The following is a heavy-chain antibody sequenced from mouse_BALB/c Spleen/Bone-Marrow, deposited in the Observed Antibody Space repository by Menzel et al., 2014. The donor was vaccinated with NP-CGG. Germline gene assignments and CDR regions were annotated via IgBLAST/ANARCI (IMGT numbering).Heavy chain of an antibody. Sequence: VQLQQSGPGLVAPSQSLSITCTASGFSLTNYGVHWVRQPPGKGLEWLGVIWAGGSTNYNSALMSRLTISKDNSKSQVFLKMSSLQTDDTAMYYCASYYRYDGAYWGQGTLVTVSA. D-gene: IGHD2-14*01. V-gene: IGHV2-9*02. J-gene: IGHJ3*01. CDR2: IWAGGST. CDR1: GFSLTNYG. CDR3: ASYYRYDGAY.